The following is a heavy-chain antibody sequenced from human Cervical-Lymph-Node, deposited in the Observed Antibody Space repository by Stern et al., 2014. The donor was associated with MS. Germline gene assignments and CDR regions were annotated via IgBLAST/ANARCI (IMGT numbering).Heavy chain of an antibody. CDR1: GYNFARYW. Sequence: EVQLVQSGAEVKKPGESLKISCKVSGYNFARYWIGWVRQMPGKGLEWMAIIYPGASDTRYSPSFHGQITISSDKSINTAYLQWSSLKASDTATYFCARRGDGYNGADHWGQGTQVTVSS. D-gene: IGHD5-24*01. CDR2: IYPGASDT. V-gene: IGHV5-51*03. J-gene: IGHJ4*02. CDR3: ARRGDGYNGADH.